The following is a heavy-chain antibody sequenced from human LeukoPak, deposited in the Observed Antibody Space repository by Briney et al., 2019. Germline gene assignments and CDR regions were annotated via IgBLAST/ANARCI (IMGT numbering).Heavy chain of an antibody. CDR2: FYTSGST. V-gene: IGHV4-61*05. CDR1: GGSISSSSYY. Sequence: SETLSLTCTVSGGSISSSSYYWGWIRQPPGKGLEWIGYFYTSGSTNFNPSLKGRVTISVDTSKNQFSLKLSSVTAADTAVYYCARYCRSGSCYSGRTFDPWGQGTRVTVSS. CDR3: ARYCRSGSCYSGRTFDP. J-gene: IGHJ5*02. D-gene: IGHD2-15*01.